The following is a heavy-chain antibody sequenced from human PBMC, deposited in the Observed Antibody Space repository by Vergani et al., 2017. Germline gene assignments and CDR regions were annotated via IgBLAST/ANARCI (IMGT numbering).Heavy chain of an antibody. Sequence: QVQLVQSGAELKKPGASVKVSCKASGYTFTGYYMHWVRQAPGQGLEWMGWINPNSGGTNYAQKFQGRVTMTRDTSISTAYMELSRLRSDDTAVYYFARISPRRLRGVNWFDPWGQGTLVTVSS. CDR2: INPNSGGT. J-gene: IGHJ5*02. CDR1: GYTFTGYY. CDR3: ARISPRRLRGVNWFDP. V-gene: IGHV1-2*02. D-gene: IGHD3-10*01.